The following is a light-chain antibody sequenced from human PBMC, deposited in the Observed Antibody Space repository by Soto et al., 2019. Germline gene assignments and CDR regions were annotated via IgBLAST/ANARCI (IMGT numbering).Light chain of an antibody. Sequence: QPVLTQPPSASGTPGQRVTISCSGSSSNIGSNTVNWYQQLPGTAPKILMYSNNQRPSGVPDRFSGSKSGTSASLAISGLQSEDEADYYCAAWDDSLNGVVFGGGTKVTVL. CDR3: AAWDDSLNGVV. V-gene: IGLV1-44*01. CDR1: SSNIGSNT. J-gene: IGLJ2*01. CDR2: SNN.